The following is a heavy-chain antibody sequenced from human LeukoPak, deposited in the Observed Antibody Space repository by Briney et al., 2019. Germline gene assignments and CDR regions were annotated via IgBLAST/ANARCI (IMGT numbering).Heavy chain of an antibody. V-gene: IGHV3-73*01. J-gene: IGHJ5*02. CDR3: TRDAGTYNWLDP. CDR1: GFTFSDCS. D-gene: IGHD1-26*01. CDR2: IDKKTKNYET. Sequence: GGSLKLSCAASGFTFSDCSIHWVRQASGKGLEWVGLIDKKTKNYETAYAASVRGRFTISRDDSQNTAYLQMYSLETEDTALYYCTRDAGTYNWLDPWGQGTLVTVSS.